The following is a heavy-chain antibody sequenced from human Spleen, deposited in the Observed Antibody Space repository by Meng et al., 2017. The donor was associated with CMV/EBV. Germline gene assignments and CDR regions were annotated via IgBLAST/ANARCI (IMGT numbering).Heavy chain of an antibody. CDR1: GGSISSYY. D-gene: IGHD6-19*01. CDR2: IYYSGST. CDR3: AREGGTYSSGWPYAFDI. J-gene: IGHJ3*02. V-gene: IGHV4-4*08. Sequence: SETLSLTCTVSGGSISSYYWSWIRQPPGKGLEWIGYIYYSGSTNYNPSLKSRVTISADTSKNQFSLKLSSVTAADTAVYYCAREGGTYSSGWPYAFDIWGQGTMVTVSS.